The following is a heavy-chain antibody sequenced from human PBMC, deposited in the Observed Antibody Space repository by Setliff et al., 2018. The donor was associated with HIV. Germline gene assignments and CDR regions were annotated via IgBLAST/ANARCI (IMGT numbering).Heavy chain of an antibody. D-gene: IGHD6-19*01. Sequence: SETLSLTCVVSGYSISSGYYWAWIRQPPGKGLEWIGSIYHTGDTYYNPSLKSRVAMSVDTSQNRFSLNLRSVTAADTALYYCASGLAVAGYFDYWGQGALVTVSS. CDR2: IYHTGDT. CDR3: ASGLAVAGYFDY. CDR1: GYSISSGYY. V-gene: IGHV4-38-2*01. J-gene: IGHJ4*02.